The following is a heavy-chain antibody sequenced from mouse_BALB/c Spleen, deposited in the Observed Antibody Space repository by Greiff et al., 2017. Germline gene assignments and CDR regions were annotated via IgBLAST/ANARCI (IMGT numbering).Heavy chain of an antibody. CDR1: GYSFTSYW. CDR2: IYPGNSDT. V-gene: IGHV1-5*01. D-gene: IGHD1-1*01. J-gene: IGHJ4*01. CDR3: TIYYGEAMDY. Sequence: EVQLQQSGTVLARPGASVKMSCKASGYSFTSYWMHWVKQRPGQGLEWIGAIYPGNSDTSYNQKFKGKAKLTAVTSASTAYMELSSLTNEDSAVYYCTIYYGEAMDYWGQGTSVTVSS.